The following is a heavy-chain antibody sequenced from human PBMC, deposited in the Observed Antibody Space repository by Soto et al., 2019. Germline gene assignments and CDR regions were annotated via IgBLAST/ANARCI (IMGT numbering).Heavy chain of an antibody. J-gene: IGHJ6*02. V-gene: IGHV3-7*05. CDR3: ARSLRPSYYYGMDV. Sequence: GGSLRLSCAASGFTFDDYAMHWVRQAPGKVLEWVANMKEVGGVIYYVDSVKGRFTISRDNAKNSLYLQMNSLRAEDTAVYYCARSLRPSYYYGMDVWGQGTTVTVSS. CDR1: GFTFDDYA. D-gene: IGHD3-16*01. CDR2: MKEVGGVI.